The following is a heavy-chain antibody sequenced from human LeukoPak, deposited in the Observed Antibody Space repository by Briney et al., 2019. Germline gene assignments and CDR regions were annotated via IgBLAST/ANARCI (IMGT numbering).Heavy chain of an antibody. D-gene: IGHD6-19*01. CDR3: ARHAPWEGVSGTGAFDI. J-gene: IGHJ3*02. V-gene: IGHV4-59*08. CDR2: INYSGST. CDR1: GGSISSHH. Sequence: SETLTLTCTVSGGSISSHHWSWIRQPPGKGLQWIGYINYSGSTNYNPSLKSRVTISVDTSNNQFSLKLSSLTAADTAVYYCARHAPWEGVSGTGAFDIWGQGTMVTVSS.